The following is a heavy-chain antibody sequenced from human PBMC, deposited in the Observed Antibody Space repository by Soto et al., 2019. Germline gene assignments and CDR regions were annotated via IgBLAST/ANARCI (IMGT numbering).Heavy chain of an antibody. J-gene: IGHJ4*02. Sequence: QLQLQESGSGLVKPSQTLSLTCAVSGGSISSGGYSWSWIRQPPGKGLEWIGYIYHSGSTYYNPSLYSPLTPSVDMSNTQFSLNLRSVTTADPAVYFCAAIRLLPRYYCCQGTLITVSS. CDR3: AAIRLLPRYY. D-gene: IGHD2-15*01. V-gene: IGHV4-30-2*01. CDR1: GGSISSGGYS. CDR2: IYHSGST.